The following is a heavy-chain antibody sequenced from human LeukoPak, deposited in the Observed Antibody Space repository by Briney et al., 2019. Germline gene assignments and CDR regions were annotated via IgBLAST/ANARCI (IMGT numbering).Heavy chain of an antibody. Sequence: GASVKVSCKASGYTFTSYDINWVRQATGQGLEWMGWMNPNSGNTGYAQKFQGRVTMTRNTSISTAYMELSSLRSEDTAVYYCATPAGSLRYFDWLLSGWGQGTPVTVSS. D-gene: IGHD3-9*01. CDR3: ATPAGSLRYFDWLLSG. CDR1: GYTFTSYD. CDR2: MNPNSGNT. J-gene: IGHJ4*02. V-gene: IGHV1-8*01.